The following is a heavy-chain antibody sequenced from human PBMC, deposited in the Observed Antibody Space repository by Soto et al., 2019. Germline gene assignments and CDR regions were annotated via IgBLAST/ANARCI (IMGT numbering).Heavy chain of an antibody. Sequence: GGSLRLSCAASGFTFSDYYMSWIRQAPGKGLEWVSYISSSGSTIYYADSVRGRFTISRDSSKNTVFLQMDSLRADDTAVYYCAKGSTRWLESLLHYWGQGTLVTVSS. J-gene: IGHJ4*02. D-gene: IGHD5-12*01. CDR3: AKGSTRWLESLLHY. V-gene: IGHV3-11*04. CDR1: GFTFSDYY. CDR2: ISSSGSTI.